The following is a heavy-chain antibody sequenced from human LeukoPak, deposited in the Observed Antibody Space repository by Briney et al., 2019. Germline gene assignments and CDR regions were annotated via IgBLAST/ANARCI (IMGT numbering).Heavy chain of an antibody. CDR2: ISYDGSNK. Sequence: PGGSLRPSCAASGFTFSSYAMHWVRQVPGKGLEWVVVISYDGSNKYYADSVKGRFTISRDNSKNTLYLQMNSLRAEDTAVYYCAKMVVGGVTSDAFDIWGQGTMVTVSS. J-gene: IGHJ3*02. D-gene: IGHD2-21*01. CDR1: GFTFSSYA. CDR3: AKMVVGGVTSDAFDI. V-gene: IGHV3-30*18.